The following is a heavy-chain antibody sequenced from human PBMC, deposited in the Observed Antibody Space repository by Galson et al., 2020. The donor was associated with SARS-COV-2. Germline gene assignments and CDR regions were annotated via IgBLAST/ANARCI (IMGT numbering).Heavy chain of an antibody. V-gene: IGHV3-30-3*01. CDR1: GFTFSSYA. D-gene: IGHD2-21*01. J-gene: IGHJ5*02. Sequence: TAGSLRLSCAASGFTFSSYAMHWARQAPGKGLEWVAVISYDGSNKYYADSVKGRFTISRDNSKNTLYLQMNSLRAEDTALNYCASDMGGDYGAWGQGTLVTVSS. CDR2: ISYDGSNK. CDR3: ASDMGGDYGA.